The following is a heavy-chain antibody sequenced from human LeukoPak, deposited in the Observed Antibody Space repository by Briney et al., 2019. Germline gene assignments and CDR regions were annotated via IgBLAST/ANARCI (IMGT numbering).Heavy chain of an antibody. CDR2: INPGDSET. CDR3: ARQVGGGTAVFN. D-gene: IGHD1/OR15-1a*01. CDR1: RYSFTSHW. J-gene: IGHJ4*02. V-gene: IGHV5-51*01. Sequence: GESLKISCKGSRYSFTSHWMGWVRQMPGKGLEWMGIINPGDSETRYNPSFQGQVIISADKSITTAYLQWSSLKASDTAMYYCARQVGGGTAVFNWGQGTLVTVSS.